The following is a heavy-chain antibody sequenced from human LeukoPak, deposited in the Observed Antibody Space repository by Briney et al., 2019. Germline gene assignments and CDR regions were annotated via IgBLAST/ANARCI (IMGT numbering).Heavy chain of an antibody. CDR3: ARGAYSGYGIDY. CDR1: GYSFTTYW. CDR2: IYPGDSDT. Sequence: GESLKISCKGSGYSFTTYWVGWVRQLPGKGLEWMGVIYPGDSDTRYSPLFQGQVTISVDKSISTAYLQWISLKASDTAMYYCARGAYSGYGIDYWGQGTLVTVSS. D-gene: IGHD5-12*01. J-gene: IGHJ4*02. V-gene: IGHV5-51*01.